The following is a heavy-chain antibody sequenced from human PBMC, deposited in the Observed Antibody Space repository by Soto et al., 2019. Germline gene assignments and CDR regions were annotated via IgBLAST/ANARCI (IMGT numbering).Heavy chain of an antibody. D-gene: IGHD3-10*01. CDR2: ISAYNGNT. CDR3: ARLLWFGEYDAFDI. J-gene: IGHJ3*02. V-gene: IGHV1-18*01. Sequence: QVQLVQSGAEVKKSGASVKVSCKASGYTFTSYGISWVRQAPGQGLEWMGWISAYNGNTNYAQKHQGRVTMTTDTSTRTAYMELRSMRSDDTAVYYCARLLWFGEYDAFDIWGQGTMVTVSS. CDR1: GYTFTSYG.